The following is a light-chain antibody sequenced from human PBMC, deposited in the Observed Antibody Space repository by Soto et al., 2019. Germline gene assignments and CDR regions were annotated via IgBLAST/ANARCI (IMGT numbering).Light chain of an antibody. CDR2: DAS. CDR3: QQRSNWPPEGFLFT. Sequence: EIVLTQSPATLSLSPGERATLSCRASQSVSSYLAWYQQKPGQAPRLLIYDASNRATGIPARFSGSGSGTDFTLTISSLEPEDFAVYYCQQRSNWPPEGFLFTFGPGTKVDIK. V-gene: IGKV3-11*01. J-gene: IGKJ3*01. CDR1: QSVSSY.